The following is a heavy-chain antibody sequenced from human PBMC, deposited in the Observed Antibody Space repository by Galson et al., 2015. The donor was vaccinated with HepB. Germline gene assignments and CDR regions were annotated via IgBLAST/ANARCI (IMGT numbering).Heavy chain of an antibody. J-gene: IGHJ6*02. D-gene: IGHD2-2*01. CDR2: IDPSDSYT. V-gene: IGHV5-10-1*01. CDR1: GYSFTSYW. CDR3: ARQGDIVVVPAATPQLPTYYYYYYGMDV. Sequence: QSGAEVKKPGESLRISCKGSGYSFTSYWISWVRQMPGKGLEWMGGIDPSDSYTNYSPSFQGHVTISADKSISTAYLQWSSLKASDTAMYYCARQGDIVVVPAATPQLPTYYYYYYGMDVWGQGTTVTVSS.